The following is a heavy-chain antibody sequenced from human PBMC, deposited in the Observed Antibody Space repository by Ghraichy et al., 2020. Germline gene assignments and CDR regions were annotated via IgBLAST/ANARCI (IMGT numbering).Heavy chain of an antibody. CDR3: TTRLQLWLEGYGMDV. CDR2: IKRKTDGRTT. D-gene: IGHD5-18*01. Sequence: GGSLRLSCAASGFTFSNAGMSWVRQAPGKGLEWVGRIKRKTDGRTTDDAAPVKGRFTISSDDSKNTLYLQMNSLKIEDTAEYYCTTRLQLWLEGYGMDVWGQGTTVTVSS. J-gene: IGHJ6*02. CDR1: GFTFSNAG. V-gene: IGHV3-15*01.